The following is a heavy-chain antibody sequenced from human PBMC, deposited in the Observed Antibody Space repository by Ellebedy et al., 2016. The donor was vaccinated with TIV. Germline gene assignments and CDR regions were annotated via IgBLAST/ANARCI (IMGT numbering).Heavy chain of an antibody. V-gene: IGHV4-4*02. CDR3: ARDAYGYSYGYRRAFDI. Sequence: SETLSLXXAVSGGSISSSNWWRWVRQPPGKGLEWIGEIYHSGSTNYNPSLKSRVTISVDKSKNQFSLKLSSVTAADTAVYYCARDAYGYSYGYRRAFDIWGQGTMVTVSS. J-gene: IGHJ3*02. D-gene: IGHD5-18*01. CDR1: GGSISSSNW. CDR2: IYHSGST.